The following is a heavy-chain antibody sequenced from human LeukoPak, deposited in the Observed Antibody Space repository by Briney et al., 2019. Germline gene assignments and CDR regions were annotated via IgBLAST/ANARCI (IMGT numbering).Heavy chain of an antibody. D-gene: IGHD1-1*01. CDR1: GFTVSSNY. CDR3: ARDLLGTSDY. CDR2: IYSGGST. V-gene: IGHV3-66*01. Sequence: PGGSLRLSCAASGFTVSSNYMSWVRQAPGKELEWVSVIYSGGSTYYADSAKGRFTISRDNSKNTLYLQMNSLRAEDTAVYYCARDLLGTSDYWGQGTLVTVSS. J-gene: IGHJ4*02.